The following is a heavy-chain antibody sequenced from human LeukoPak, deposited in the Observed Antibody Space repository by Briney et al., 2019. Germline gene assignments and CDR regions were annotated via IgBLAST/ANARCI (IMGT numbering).Heavy chain of an antibody. CDR2: IIPVFGTA. J-gene: IGHJ4*02. CDR3: ATGPWVVGATISDY. Sequence: SVKVSCKASGGTFSSYAISWVRQAPGQGLEWMGGIIPVFGTANYAQKFQGRVTMTEDTSTDTAYMELSSLRSEDTAVYYCATGPWVVGATISDYWGQGTLVTVSS. D-gene: IGHD1-26*01. V-gene: IGHV1-69*06. CDR1: GGTFSSYA.